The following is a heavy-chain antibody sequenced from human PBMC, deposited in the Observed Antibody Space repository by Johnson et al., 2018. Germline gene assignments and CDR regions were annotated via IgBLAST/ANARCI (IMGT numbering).Heavy chain of an antibody. V-gene: IGHV3-15*01. CDR3: TTGVWIWEV. Sequence: VHLVESGGGLVKPGGSLRLSCAASGFTFNNAWMSWVRQAPGKGLEWVGRIKSISDGGTTDYAAPVRGRFIISRDDSQNTLYLQMNSLKTEDTAVYYCTTGVWIWEVWGQGTSVTVSS. CDR1: GFTFNNAW. D-gene: IGHD2-2*03. J-gene: IGHJ6*02. CDR2: IKSISDGGTT.